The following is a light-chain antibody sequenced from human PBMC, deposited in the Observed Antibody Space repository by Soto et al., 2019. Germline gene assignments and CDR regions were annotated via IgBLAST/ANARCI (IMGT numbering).Light chain of an antibody. Sequence: QSALTQPASVSGSPGQSITISCTGTSSDVGGYNYVSWYQQHPGKVPKLMIYDVSNRPSRVFNRFSGSKSGNTASLTISGLQAEDDTDYYSSSYTSSSTLYVFGTGTKVTVL. CDR2: DVS. V-gene: IGLV2-14*01. J-gene: IGLJ1*01. CDR1: SSDVGGYNY. CDR3: SSYTSSSTLYV.